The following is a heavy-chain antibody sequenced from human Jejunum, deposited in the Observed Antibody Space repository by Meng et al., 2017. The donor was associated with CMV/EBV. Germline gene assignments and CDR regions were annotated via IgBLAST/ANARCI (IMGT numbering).Heavy chain of an antibody. CDR2: INPNTGDT. D-gene: IGHD1-26*01. Sequence: SEYTFTDYYMPWVRQAPGQGLEWLGYINPNTGDTNYAQKFQGRVIMTRDTSSNTAYVELTRLRSDDTALYYCAKDGGSFLDYYFDFWGQGTLVTVSS. V-gene: IGHV1-2*02. CDR1: EYTFTDYY. CDR3: AKDGGSFLDYYFDF. J-gene: IGHJ4*02.